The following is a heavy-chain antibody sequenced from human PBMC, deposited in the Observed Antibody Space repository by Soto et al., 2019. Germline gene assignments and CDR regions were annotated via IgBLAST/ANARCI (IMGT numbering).Heavy chain of an antibody. D-gene: IGHD6-19*01. V-gene: IGHV4-39*01. Sequence: SETLSLTCTVSGGSISSSSYYWGWIRQPPGKGLEWIGSIYYSGSTYYNPSLKSRVTISVDTSKNQFSLKLSSVTAADTAVYYCARLAYSSGWVWGQGTLVTVSS. CDR1: GGSISSSSYY. CDR2: IYYSGST. J-gene: IGHJ4*02. CDR3: ARLAYSSGWV.